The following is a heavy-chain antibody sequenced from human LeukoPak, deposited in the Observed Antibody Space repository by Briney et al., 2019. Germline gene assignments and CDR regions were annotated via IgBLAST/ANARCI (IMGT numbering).Heavy chain of an antibody. Sequence: SQTLSLTCAISGDSVSSNSAAWNWIRQSPSRGLEWLGRTYYRSKWYNDYAVSVKGRININPDTSKNQFSRQLNSVTPEDTAVYYCARWSRGGSALWFDPWGQGTLVTVSS. J-gene: IGHJ5*02. CDR1: GDSVSSNSAA. CDR2: TYYRSKWYN. D-gene: IGHD1-26*01. CDR3: ARWSRGGSALWFDP. V-gene: IGHV6-1*01.